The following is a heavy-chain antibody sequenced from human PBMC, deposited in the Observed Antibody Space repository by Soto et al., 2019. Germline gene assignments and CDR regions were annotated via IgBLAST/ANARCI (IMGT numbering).Heavy chain of an antibody. V-gene: IGHV3-33*01. D-gene: IGHD6-19*01. CDR2: IXYDGSRT. Sequence: LSXAASGFTFSTYGMHWVRQAPGKGLDWVXLIXYDGSRTHYXXSVXGRFTISRDNSKXXLXLQMNXLRVEDTAVYYCAREQIGVAGSTYDYWGQGTLVTVSS. CDR3: AREQIGVAGSTYDY. J-gene: IGHJ4*02. CDR1: GFTFSTYG.